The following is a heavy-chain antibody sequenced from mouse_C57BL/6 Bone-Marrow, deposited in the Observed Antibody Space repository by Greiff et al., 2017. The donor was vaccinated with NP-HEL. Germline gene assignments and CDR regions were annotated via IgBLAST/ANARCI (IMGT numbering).Heavy chain of an antibody. Sequence: VQLQQPGAELVRPGSSVTLSCKASGYTFTSYWMHWVKQRPIQGLEWIGNIDPSDSETHYNQKFKDKATLTVDKSSSTAYMQLSSLTSEDSAVYYCARGDYYGSSYDYAMDYWGQGTSVTVSS. CDR2: IDPSDSET. CDR1: GYTFTSYW. J-gene: IGHJ4*01. V-gene: IGHV1-52*01. D-gene: IGHD1-1*01. CDR3: ARGDYYGSSYDYAMDY.